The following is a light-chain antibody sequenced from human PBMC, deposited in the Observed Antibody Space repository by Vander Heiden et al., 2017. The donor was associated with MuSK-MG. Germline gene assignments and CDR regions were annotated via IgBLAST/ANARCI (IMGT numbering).Light chain of an antibody. Sequence: QSALTQPASVSGSPGQSITISCTGTSSDVGGYNYVSWYQQHPGKAPKLMIDDVSNRPSGVSNRFSGSKSGNTASLTISGLQAEDEADYYCSSYKSSSTLWVFGGGTKLTVL. CDR1: SSDVGGYNY. CDR3: SSYKSSSTLWV. V-gene: IGLV2-14*01. CDR2: DVS. J-gene: IGLJ3*02.